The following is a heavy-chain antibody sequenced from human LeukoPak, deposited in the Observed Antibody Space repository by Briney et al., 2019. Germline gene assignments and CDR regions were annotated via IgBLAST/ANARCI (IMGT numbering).Heavy chain of an antibody. CDR3: AKVSVPKELRFLEWLFVGAFDI. CDR1: GFTFSSYA. D-gene: IGHD3-3*01. J-gene: IGHJ3*02. Sequence: PGGSLRLSCAASGFTFSSYAMSWVRQAPGKGLEWVSAISGSGGSTYYADSVKGRFTISRDNSKNTLYLQMNSLRAEDTAVYYCAKVSVPKELRFLEWLFVGAFDIWGQGTMVTVSS. V-gene: IGHV3-23*01. CDR2: ISGSGGST.